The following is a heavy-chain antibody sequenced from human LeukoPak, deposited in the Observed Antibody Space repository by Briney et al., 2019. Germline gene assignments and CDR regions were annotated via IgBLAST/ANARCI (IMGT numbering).Heavy chain of an antibody. J-gene: IGHJ4*02. Sequence: GGSLRLSCAASGFTFSGSAMHWVRQASGKGLEWVGRIRSKANSYATAYAASVKGRFTISRDDSKNTAYPQMNSLKTEDTAVYYCTRYSSGWYYFDYWGQGTLVTVSS. D-gene: IGHD6-19*01. CDR3: TRYSSGWYYFDY. CDR1: GFTFSGSA. V-gene: IGHV3-73*01. CDR2: IRSKANSYAT.